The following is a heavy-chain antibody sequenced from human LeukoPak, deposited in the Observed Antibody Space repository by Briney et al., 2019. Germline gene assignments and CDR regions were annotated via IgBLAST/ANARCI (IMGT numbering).Heavy chain of an antibody. CDR3: AKRCYYDSSGYYSPYFDY. Sequence: GGSLRLSCAASGFTFSSYAMSWVRQAPGKGLEWGSAISGSGGSTYYADSVKVRVTISRDNSKNTLYLQMNRLRAEDKAVYYCAKRCYYDSSGYYSPYFDYWGQGTLVTVSS. V-gene: IGHV3-23*01. CDR2: ISGSGGST. CDR1: GFTFSSYA. D-gene: IGHD3-22*01. J-gene: IGHJ4*02.